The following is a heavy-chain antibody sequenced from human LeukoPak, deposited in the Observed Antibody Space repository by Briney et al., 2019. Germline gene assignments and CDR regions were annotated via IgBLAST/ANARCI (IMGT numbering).Heavy chain of an antibody. CDR2: TSPDESLK. D-gene: IGHD6-6*01. CDR1: GFTFANYV. CDR3: ARESFAARWD. V-gene: IGHV3-30*04. J-gene: IGHJ4*02. Sequence: GGSLRLPCAASGFTFANYVTHWVRQAPGKGLEWVAVTSPDESLKFYGDSVKGRFTISRDNANNLLYLQMNSLRAEDTAVYYCARESFAARWDWGQGTLVTVSS.